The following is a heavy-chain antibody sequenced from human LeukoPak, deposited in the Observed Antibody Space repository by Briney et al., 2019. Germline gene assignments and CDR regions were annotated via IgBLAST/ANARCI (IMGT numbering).Heavy chain of an antibody. J-gene: IGHJ6*02. CDR2: INHSGST. CDR3: ARGAGSMIVVVIPYGMDV. V-gene: IGHV4-34*01. CDR1: GGSFSGYY. Sequence: PSETLSLTCAVYGGSFSGYYWSWIRQPPGKGLEWIGEINHSGSTNYNPSLKSRVTISVDTSKNQFSLKLSSVTAADTAVYYCARGAGSMIVVVIPYGMDVWGQGTTVTVSS. D-gene: IGHD3-22*01.